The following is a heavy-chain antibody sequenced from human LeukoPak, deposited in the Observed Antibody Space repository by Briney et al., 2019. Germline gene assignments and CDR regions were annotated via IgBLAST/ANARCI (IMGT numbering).Heavy chain of an antibody. CDR1: GYTFTGYY. J-gene: IGHJ3*02. Sequence: EASVKVSCKASGYTFTGYYMHWVRQAPGQGLEWMGWINPNSGGTNYAQKFQGRVTMTRDTSISTAYMELSRLRSDDTAAYYCARDFPTYYYDSSGWDAFDIWGQGTMVTVSS. D-gene: IGHD3-22*01. CDR3: ARDFPTYYYDSSGWDAFDI. CDR2: INPNSGGT. V-gene: IGHV1-2*02.